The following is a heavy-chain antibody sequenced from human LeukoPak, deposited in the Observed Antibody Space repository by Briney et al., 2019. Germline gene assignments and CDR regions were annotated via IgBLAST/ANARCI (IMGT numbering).Heavy chain of an antibody. CDR2: INHSGST. CDR3: ARVSGITMIVVLQSDAFDI. CDR1: GGSISSGSYY. J-gene: IGHJ3*02. D-gene: IGHD3-22*01. V-gene: IGHV4-39*07. Sequence: SETLSLTCTVSGGSISSGSYYWSWIRQPPGKGLEWIGEINHSGSTNYNPSLKSRVTISVDTSKNQFSLKLSSVTAADTAVYYCARVSGITMIVVLQSDAFDIWGQGTMVTVSS.